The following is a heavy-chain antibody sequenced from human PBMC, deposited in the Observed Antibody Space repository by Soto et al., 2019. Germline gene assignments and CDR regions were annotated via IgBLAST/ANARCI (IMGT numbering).Heavy chain of an antibody. CDR3: ARAPETPPIVRVVVPYFFDY. Sequence: PSETLSLTCAVYGGSFSGYYWSWIRQPPGKGLEWIGYINHSGSTNYNPSLKGRVTISSDTSKNQFSLNLTSVTAADTAVYYCARAPETPPIVRVVVPYFFDYWGQGSLVTVSS. J-gene: IGHJ4*02. V-gene: IGHV4-34*01. CDR2: INHSGST. CDR1: GGSFSGYY. D-gene: IGHD3-16*02.